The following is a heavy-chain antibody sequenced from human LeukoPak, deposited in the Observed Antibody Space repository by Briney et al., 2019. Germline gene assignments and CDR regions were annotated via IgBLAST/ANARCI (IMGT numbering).Heavy chain of an antibody. CDR3: ARGRGYYDILTGLGNRRPFDY. V-gene: IGHV4-34*01. D-gene: IGHD3-9*01. CDR1: GGSFSGYY. CDR2: IKHSGST. Sequence: SETLSLTCAVYGGSFSGYYWSWIRQPPGKGLEWIGEIKHSGSTNYNPSLKSRVTISVDTSKNQFSLKLSSVTAADTAVYYCARGRGYYDILTGLGNRRPFDYWGQGTLVTVSS. J-gene: IGHJ4*02.